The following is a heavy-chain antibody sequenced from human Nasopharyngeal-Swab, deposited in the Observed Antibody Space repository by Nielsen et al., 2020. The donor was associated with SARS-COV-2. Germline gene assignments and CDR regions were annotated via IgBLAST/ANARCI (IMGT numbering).Heavy chain of an antibody. J-gene: IGHJ6*02. CDR1: GFTFSSYW. CDR2: INSDGSST. V-gene: IGHV3-74*01. CDR3: ARRYCSSTSCYTGYYGMDV. D-gene: IGHD2-2*02. Sequence: GESLKLSCAASGFTFSSYWMHWVRQAPGKGLVWVSRINSDGSSTSYADSVKGRFTISRDNAKNTLYLQMNSLRAEDTAVYYCARRYCSSTSCYTGYYGMDVWGQGTTVTVSS.